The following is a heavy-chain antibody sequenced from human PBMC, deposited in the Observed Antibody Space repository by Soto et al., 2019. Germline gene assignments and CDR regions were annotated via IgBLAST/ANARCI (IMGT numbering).Heavy chain of an antibody. D-gene: IGHD4-17*01. CDR2: IWYDGTQK. CDR3: ARAGGTTVSGLWHFDS. V-gene: IGHV3-33*01. CDR1: GFTFNTYS. J-gene: IGHJ4*02. Sequence: QVQLEESGGGVVQPGRSLRLSCEASGFTFNTYSMHWVRQPPGKGLEWLAAIWYDGTQKYYADSVKGRFIISRDNSKKTLYLEMNRLTAEDTAVYYCARAGGTTVSGLWHFDSWGQGTLVTVSS.